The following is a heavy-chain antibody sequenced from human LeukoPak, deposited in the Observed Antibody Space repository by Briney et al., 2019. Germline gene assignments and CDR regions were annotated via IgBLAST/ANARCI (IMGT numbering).Heavy chain of an antibody. CDR2: IDWDDEK. D-gene: IGHD1-26*01. CDR3: ARTRGSYFDY. V-gene: IGHV2-70*11. CDR1: GGSISSFY. Sequence: TLSLTCTVSGGSISSFYWSWIRQPPGKALEWLARIDWDDEKYYSTSLKTRLTISKDTSKNQVVLTMTNMDPVDTATYYCARTRGSYFDYWGQGTLVTVSS. J-gene: IGHJ4*02.